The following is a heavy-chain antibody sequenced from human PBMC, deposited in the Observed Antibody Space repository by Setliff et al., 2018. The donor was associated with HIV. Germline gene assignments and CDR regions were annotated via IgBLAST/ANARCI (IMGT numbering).Heavy chain of an antibody. D-gene: IGHD6-19*01. V-gene: IGHV1-46*01. Sequence: ASVKVSCKASGYAFTSYYMHWVRQAPGPGLEWMGMINPSGGRTSYAQKFQGRVTMTRDTSTSTVYMELSSLRSEDTAVYYCARDPNRIAVAGTFDYWGQGTLVTVSS. CDR2: INPSGGRT. CDR3: ARDPNRIAVAGTFDY. J-gene: IGHJ4*02. CDR1: GYAFTSYY.